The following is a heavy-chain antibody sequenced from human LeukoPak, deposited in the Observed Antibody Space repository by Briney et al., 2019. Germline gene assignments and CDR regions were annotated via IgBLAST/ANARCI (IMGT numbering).Heavy chain of an antibody. J-gene: IGHJ6*03. Sequence: PSQTLSLTCTVSGGSISSGSYYWSWIRQPAGKGLEWIGRIYTSGSTNYNPSLKSRVTMSVGTSKNQFSLKLSSVTAADTAVYYCAGLGTTTGYYYMDVWGKGTTVTVSS. V-gene: IGHV4-61*02. CDR3: AGLGTTTGYYYMDV. CDR1: GGSISSGSYY. D-gene: IGHD7-27*01. CDR2: IYTSGST.